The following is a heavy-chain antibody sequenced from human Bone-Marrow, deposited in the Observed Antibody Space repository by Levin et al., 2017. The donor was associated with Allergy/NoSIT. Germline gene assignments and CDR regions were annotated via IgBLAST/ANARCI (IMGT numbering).Heavy chain of an antibody. CDR1: GFTFSDYA. V-gene: IGHV3-49*04. D-gene: IGHD5-18*01. CDR2: IRSKENGGST. CDR3: TRSWNTYGY. J-gene: IGHJ4*02. Sequence: GGSLRLSCRGSGFTFSDYAMTWVRQAPGKGLEWIGLIRSKENGGSTEYAASVRGRFTISRDDSRSIAYLQMNTLKIEDTGVYYCTRSWNTYGYWGQGTLVTVSS.